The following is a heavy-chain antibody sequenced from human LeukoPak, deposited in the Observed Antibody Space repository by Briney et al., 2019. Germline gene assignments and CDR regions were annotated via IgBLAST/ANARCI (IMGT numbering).Heavy chain of an antibody. V-gene: IGHV3-23*01. Sequence: PGGSLRLSCAASGFTFSSYAMSWVRQAPGKGLEWVSAISGSGGSTYYADSVKGRFTISRDNPKNTLYLQMNSLRAEDTAVYYCAKDSFYYYDSSGSYNWFDPWGQGTLVTVSS. D-gene: IGHD3-22*01. J-gene: IGHJ5*02. CDR2: ISGSGGST. CDR3: AKDSFYYYDSSGSYNWFDP. CDR1: GFTFSSYA.